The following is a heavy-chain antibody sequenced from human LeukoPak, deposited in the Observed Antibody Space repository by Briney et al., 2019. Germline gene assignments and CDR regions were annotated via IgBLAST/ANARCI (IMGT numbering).Heavy chain of an antibody. D-gene: IGHD6-13*01. CDR3: ARDPAYMDSSSWYYPDY. CDR2: ISAYNGNT. CDR1: GYTFTSYG. Sequence: ASVKVSCKASGYTFTSYGISWVRQAPGQGLEWMGWISAYNGNTNYAQKLRGRVTMTTDTSTSTAYMELRSLRSDDTAVYYCARDPAYMDSSSWYYPDYWGQGTLVTVSS. V-gene: IGHV1-18*01. J-gene: IGHJ4*02.